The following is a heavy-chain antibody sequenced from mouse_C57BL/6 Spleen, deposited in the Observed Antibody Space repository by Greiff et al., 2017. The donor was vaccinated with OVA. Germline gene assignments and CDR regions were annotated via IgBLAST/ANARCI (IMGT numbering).Heavy chain of an antibody. J-gene: IGHJ4*01. CDR2: IDPSDSYT. V-gene: IGHV1-69*01. CDR1: GYTFTSYW. CDR3: AIGCASDSYAIAY. Sequence: QVQLQQPGAELVMPGASVKLSCKASGYTFTSYWMHWVKQRPGQGLEWIGEIDPSDSYTNYNQKFKGKSTLTVDKSYSTAYMQLISLTSEYSSVYFCAIGCASDSYAIAYWGQGTSVTVSS.